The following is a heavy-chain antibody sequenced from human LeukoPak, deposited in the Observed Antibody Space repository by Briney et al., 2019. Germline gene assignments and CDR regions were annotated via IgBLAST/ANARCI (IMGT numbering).Heavy chain of an antibody. D-gene: IGHD3-10*01. J-gene: IGHJ5*02. V-gene: IGHV4-30-4*01. CDR1: GGSISSYY. Sequence: SETLSLTCTVSGGSISSYYWSWIRQPPGKGLEWIGYIYYSGSTYYNPSLKSRVTISVDTSKNQFSLKLSSVTAADTAVYYCARVSLITMVRGVLYPWGQGTLVTVSS. CDR2: IYYSGST. CDR3: ARVSLITMVRGVLYP.